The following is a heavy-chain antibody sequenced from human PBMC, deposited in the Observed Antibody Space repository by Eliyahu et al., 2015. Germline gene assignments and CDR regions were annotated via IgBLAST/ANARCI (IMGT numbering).Heavy chain of an antibody. D-gene: IGHD3-16*01. CDR1: GFTFSDNY. Sequence: QVQLVESGGGLVKPGGSLRLSCAASGFTFSDNYMTWIRQAPGKGLGWVSYIDRSGITKDYADSVKGRFTISRDNAKNSLYLQMKSLRTEDTTVYYCARGLWGLDYWGQGIPVTVSS. V-gene: IGHV3-11*01. CDR2: IDRSGITK. CDR3: ARGLWGLDY. J-gene: IGHJ4*02.